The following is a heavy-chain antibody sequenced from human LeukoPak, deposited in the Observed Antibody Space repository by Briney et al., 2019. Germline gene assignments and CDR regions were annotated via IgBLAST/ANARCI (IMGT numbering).Heavy chain of an antibody. CDR1: GFTFSSYA. CDR3: TRDGYSGYDPYYFDY. J-gene: IGHJ4*02. CDR2: IRSKLYGGTT. V-gene: IGHV3-49*04. Sequence: GGSLRLSCAASGFTFSSYAMSWVRQAPGKGLEWVGFIRSKLYGGTTEYAASVKGRFTISRDDSKSIAYLQMNSLKTEDTAVYYCTRDGYSGYDPYYFDYWGQGTLVTVSS. D-gene: IGHD5-12*01.